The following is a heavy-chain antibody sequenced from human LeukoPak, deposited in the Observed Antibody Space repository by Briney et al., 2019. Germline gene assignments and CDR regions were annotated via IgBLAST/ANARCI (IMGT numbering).Heavy chain of an antibody. V-gene: IGHV3-21*04. CDR1: GFTFSSYS. J-gene: IGHJ4*02. Sequence: GGSLRLSCAASGFTFSSYSMNWVRQAPGKGLEWVSSISSSSSYIYYADSVKGRFTISRDNAKNSLYLQMNSLRAEDTAVYYCAKGRATVTTFYYFDYWGQGTLVTVSS. CDR3: AKGRATVTTFYYFDY. CDR2: ISSSSSYI. D-gene: IGHD4-17*01.